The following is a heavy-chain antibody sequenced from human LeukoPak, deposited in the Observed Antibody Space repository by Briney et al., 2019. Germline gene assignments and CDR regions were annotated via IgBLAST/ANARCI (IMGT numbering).Heavy chain of an antibody. CDR1: GYTFTGYY. D-gene: IGHD1/OR15-1a*01. Sequence: AASVKVSCKASGYTFTGYYMHWVRQAPGQGLEWMGWINPNSGGTNYAQKFQGRVTMTRDTSISTAYMELSRLRSDDTAVYYCARDPGPIDPGTQLWGQGTLVTVSS. J-gene: IGHJ4*02. CDR2: INPNSGGT. CDR3: ARDPGPIDPGTQL. V-gene: IGHV1-2*02.